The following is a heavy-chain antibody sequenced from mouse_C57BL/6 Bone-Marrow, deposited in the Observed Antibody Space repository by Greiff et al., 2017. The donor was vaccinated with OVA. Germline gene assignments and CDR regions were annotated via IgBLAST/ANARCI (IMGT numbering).Heavy chain of an antibody. CDR1: GYTFTSYW. V-gene: IGHV1-55*01. D-gene: IGHD1-1*01. J-gene: IGHJ4*01. CDR2: IYPGSGST. CDR3: ARALYYGSSYHYAMDY. Sequence: VQLQQSGAELVKPGASVKMSCKASGYTFTSYWITWVKQRPGQGLEWIGDIYPGSGSTNYNEKFKSKATLTVDTSSSTAYMQLSSLTSEDSAVYYCARALYYGSSYHYAMDYWGQGTSVTVSS.